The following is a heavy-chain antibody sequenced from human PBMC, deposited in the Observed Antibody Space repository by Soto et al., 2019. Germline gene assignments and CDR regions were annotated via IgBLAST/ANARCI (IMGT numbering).Heavy chain of an antibody. D-gene: IGHD3-3*01. V-gene: IGHV4-59*01. CDR2: FYSSGST. J-gene: IGHJ5*02. CDR1: GGSMTNYY. CDR3: ARIETLHYDYWKPRKWFDP. Sequence: SETLSLTCTVSGGSMTNYYWSWIRQPPGKGLEWIGDFYSSGSTDYNPSLKSRVTISVDTSKNHFSLKLTSVTAADTAVYYCARIETLHYDYWKPRKWFDPWGQGTLVTVSS.